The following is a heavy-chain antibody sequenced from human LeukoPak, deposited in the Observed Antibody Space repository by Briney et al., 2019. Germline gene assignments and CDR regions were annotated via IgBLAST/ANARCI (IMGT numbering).Heavy chain of an antibody. CDR2: IWYDGSNK. J-gene: IGHJ4*02. CDR3: ARALYGSGSYYLFDY. D-gene: IGHD3-10*01. V-gene: IGHV3-33*08. CDR1: GFTFSSYS. Sequence: GGSLRLSCAASGFTFSSYSMNWVRQAPGKGLEWVAVIWYDGSNKYYADSVKGRFTISRDNSKNTLYLQMNSLRAEDTAVYYCARALYGSGSYYLFDYWGQGTLVTVSS.